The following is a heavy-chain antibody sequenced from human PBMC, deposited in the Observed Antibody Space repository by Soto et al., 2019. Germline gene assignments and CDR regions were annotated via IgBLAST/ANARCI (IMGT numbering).Heavy chain of an antibody. CDR2: FYYSGST. CDR3: ARDGVRYYYYYGMDV. Sequence: ASETLSLTCTVSGGSISSYYWSWIRQPPGKGLEWIGYFYYSGSTNYNPSLKSRVTISVDTSKNQFSLKLRSVTAADTAVYYCARDGVRYYYYYGMDVWGQGTTVTVSS. V-gene: IGHV4-59*01. J-gene: IGHJ6*02. CDR1: GGSISSYY.